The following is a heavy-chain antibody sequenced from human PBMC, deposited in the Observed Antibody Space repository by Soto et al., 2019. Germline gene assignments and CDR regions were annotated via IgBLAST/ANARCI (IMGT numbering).Heavy chain of an antibody. CDR2: ISYDGSNK. J-gene: IGHJ4*02. D-gene: IGHD3-16*02. V-gene: IGHV3-30*18. CDR3: AKDVVRDMITFGGVILALDY. Sequence: GGSLRLSCAASGFTFSSYGMHWVRQAPGKGLEWVAVISYDGSNKYYADYVKGRFTISRDNSKNTLYLQMNSLRAEDTAVYYCAKDVVRDMITFGGVILALDYWVQGTLVTVSS. CDR1: GFTFSSYG.